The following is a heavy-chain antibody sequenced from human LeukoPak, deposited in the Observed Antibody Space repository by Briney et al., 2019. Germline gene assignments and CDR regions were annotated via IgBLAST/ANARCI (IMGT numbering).Heavy chain of an antibody. CDR3: ARGEVRGVIIGYYGMDV. CDR2: ISAYNGNT. CDR1: GYTFTSYG. V-gene: IGHV1-18*01. D-gene: IGHD3-10*01. J-gene: IGHJ6*02. Sequence: ASVKVSCKASGYTFTSYGISWVRQAPGQGLEWMGWISAYNGNTNYAQKLQGRVTMTTDTSTSTAYMELRSLRSDDTAVYYCARGEVRGVIIGYYGMDVWGQGATVTVSS.